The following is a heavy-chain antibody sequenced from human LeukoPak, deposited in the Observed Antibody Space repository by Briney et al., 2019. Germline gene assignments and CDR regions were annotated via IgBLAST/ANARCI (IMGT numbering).Heavy chain of an antibody. Sequence: GGSLRLSCAASGFTFSSYWMSWVRQAPGKGLEWVANIKQDGSEKYYVDSVKGRFTTSRDNAKNSLYLQMNSLRAEDTAVYYCARDLHPRYYLPDYWGQGTLVTVSS. V-gene: IGHV3-7*04. CDR3: ARDLHPRYYLPDY. CDR1: GFTFSSYW. CDR2: IKQDGSEK. D-gene: IGHD1-26*01. J-gene: IGHJ4*02.